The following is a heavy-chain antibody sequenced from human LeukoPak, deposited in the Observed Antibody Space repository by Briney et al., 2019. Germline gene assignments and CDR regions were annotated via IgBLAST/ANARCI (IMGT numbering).Heavy chain of an antibody. D-gene: IGHD3-9*01. CDR3: ASVVKDILTGSTPGLPDS. CDR1: DGSINSYY. J-gene: IGHJ5*01. CDR2: IAYSGST. Sequence: PSETLSLTCTVSDGSINSYYWTWVRQSPGKGLEWIGYIAYSGSTNYNPSLQSRVSISTDTSKSQFSLKLSSVTAADTAVYYCASVVKDILTGSTPGLPDSWGRGTLVIVSS. V-gene: IGHV4-59*01.